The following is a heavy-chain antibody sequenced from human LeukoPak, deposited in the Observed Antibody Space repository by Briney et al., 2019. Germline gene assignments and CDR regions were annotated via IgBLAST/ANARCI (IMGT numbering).Heavy chain of an antibody. Sequence: GGSLRLSCAASGFTFSSYWMTWVRQAPGKGLEWVANINQDGGEKYYVDSVKGRFTISRDNAKNSLYLQMNSLRAEDTAVYHCATGRSCTTCYLPDYWGQGTLVTVSS. CDR1: GFTFSSYW. V-gene: IGHV3-7*01. D-gene: IGHD2-2*01. CDR3: ATGRSCTTCYLPDY. CDR2: INQDGGEK. J-gene: IGHJ4*02.